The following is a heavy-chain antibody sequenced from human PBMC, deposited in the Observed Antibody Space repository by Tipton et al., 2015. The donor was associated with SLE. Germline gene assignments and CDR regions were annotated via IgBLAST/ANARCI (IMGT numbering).Heavy chain of an antibody. J-gene: IGHJ4*02. CDR1: GGSISSYY. CDR3: ASPMAGY. Sequence: LRLSCTVSGGSISSYYWSWIRQPPGKGLEWIGYNYYSGSTNYNPSLKSRVTISVDTSKNQFSLKLSSVTAADTAVYYCASPMAGYWGQGTLVTVSS. V-gene: IGHV4-59*12. D-gene: IGHD5-24*01. CDR2: NYYSGST.